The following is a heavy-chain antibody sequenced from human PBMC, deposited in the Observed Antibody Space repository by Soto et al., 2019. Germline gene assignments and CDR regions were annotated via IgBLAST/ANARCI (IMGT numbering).Heavy chain of an antibody. D-gene: IGHD6-6*01. V-gene: IGHV1-46*03. CDR1: GYTFTSYY. CDR2: INPSGGST. J-gene: IGHJ3*02. CDR3: ARDYSSSPAI. Sequence: QVQLVQSGAEVKKPGASVKVSCKASGYTFTSYYMHWVRQAPGQGLEWMGIINPSGGSTSYAQKFQGRVTMTRDTSTNKVYMELSSLRSEDKAVYYCARDYSSSPAIWGQGTMVTVSS.